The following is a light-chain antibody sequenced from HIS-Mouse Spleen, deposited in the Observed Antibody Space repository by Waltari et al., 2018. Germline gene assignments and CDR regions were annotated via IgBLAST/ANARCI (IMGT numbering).Light chain of an antibody. Sequence: SYELTQPPAVSVSPGQTARITCSGDALPKKHAYWYQQKSGQAPVLVLYEDSKRPSGIPERFSGSSSGTMATLTISGAQVEDEADYYCYSTDSSGNHVVFGGGTKLTVL. CDR1: ALPKKH. CDR3: YSTDSSGNHVV. CDR2: EDS. V-gene: IGLV3-10*01. J-gene: IGLJ2*01.